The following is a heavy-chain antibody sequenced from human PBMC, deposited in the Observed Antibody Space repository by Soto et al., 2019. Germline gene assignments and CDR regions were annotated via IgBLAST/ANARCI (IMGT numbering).Heavy chain of an antibody. CDR2: ISSNGGST. D-gene: IGHD3-3*01. CDR1: GFTFSSYA. V-gene: IGHV3-64*01. CDR3: ARSKERTYYDFWSGSRGLAFDI. Sequence: GGSLRLSCAASGFTFSSYAMHWVRQAPGKGLEYVSAISSNGGSTYYANSVKGRFTISRGNSKNTLYLQMGSLRAEDMAVYYCARSKERTYYDFWSGSRGLAFDIWGQGTMVTVSS. J-gene: IGHJ3*02.